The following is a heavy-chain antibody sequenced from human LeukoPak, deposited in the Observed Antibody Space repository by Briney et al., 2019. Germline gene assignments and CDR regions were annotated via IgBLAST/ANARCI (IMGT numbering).Heavy chain of an antibody. D-gene: IGHD1-26*01. Sequence: GGSLRLSCAASGFSFNSDWMDWVRQAPGKGLEWVANIKHDESEKNYLDSVKGRFTISRDNSKNTLYLQMNSLRAEDTAVYYCARDHRYSGSYYDYWGQGTLVTVSS. V-gene: IGHV3-7*01. CDR2: IKHDESEK. CDR3: ARDHRYSGSYYDY. J-gene: IGHJ4*02. CDR1: GFSFNSDW.